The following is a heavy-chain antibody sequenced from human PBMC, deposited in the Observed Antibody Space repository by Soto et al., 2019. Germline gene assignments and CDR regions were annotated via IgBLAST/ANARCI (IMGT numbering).Heavy chain of an antibody. CDR2: ISAYNGNR. D-gene: IGHD2-2*01. Sequence: QVQLVQSGAEVKKPGASVKVSCKASGYTFTSYGISWVRQAPGQGLEWMGWISAYNGNRNYAQKLQGRVTITTETYTGSAYKELRSLRSDDTAVYYCARVLRQYCSSTSCYDNWVDPWGQGTLVTVSS. V-gene: IGHV1-18*01. J-gene: IGHJ5*02. CDR1: GYTFTSYG. CDR3: ARVLRQYCSSTSCYDNWVDP.